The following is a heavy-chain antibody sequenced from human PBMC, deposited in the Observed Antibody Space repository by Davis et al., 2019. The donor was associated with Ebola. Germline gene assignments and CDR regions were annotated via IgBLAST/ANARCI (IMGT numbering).Heavy chain of an antibody. Sequence: SETLSLTCAVYGESFSDYLWSWIRQPPGKGLEWIGQISHGGVTNYNPSLKSRAAISVDSFKNQFSLDLNSVTAADTAVYYCARAPLDFYYYYGMDVWGQGTTVTVSS. J-gene: IGHJ6*02. V-gene: IGHV4-34*01. CDR1: GESFSDYL. CDR3: ARAPLDFYYYYGMDV. CDR2: ISHGGVT.